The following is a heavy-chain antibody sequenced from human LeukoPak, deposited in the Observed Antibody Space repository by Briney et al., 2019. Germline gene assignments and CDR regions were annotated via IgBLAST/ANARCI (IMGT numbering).Heavy chain of an antibody. V-gene: IGHV3-73*01. CDR2: IRSKANSYAT. D-gene: IGHD2-15*01. CDR1: GFTFSGSA. J-gene: IGHJ4*02. Sequence: GGSLKPSCAASGFTFSGSAMHWVRQASGKGLEWVGRIRSKANSYATAYAASVKGRFTISRDDSKNTAYLQMNSLKTEDTAVYYSLVVVAATPYWGQGTLVTVSS. CDR3: LVVVAATPY.